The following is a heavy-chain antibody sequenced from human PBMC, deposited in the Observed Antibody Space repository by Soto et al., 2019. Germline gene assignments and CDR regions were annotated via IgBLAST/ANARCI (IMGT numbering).Heavy chain of an antibody. Sequence: EVQLLESGGGLVQPGESLRLSCAASGFSFSLNAMTWVRQAPGKGLEWVSTISGTGSTYYADSVKGRFTISRDNSKATVYLQMNNLRAEDTAVYYCAKRDGAAAAGIDYWGQGNLVTVSS. V-gene: IGHV3-23*01. CDR2: ISGTGST. D-gene: IGHD6-13*01. J-gene: IGHJ4*02. CDR1: GFSFSLNA. CDR3: AKRDGAAAAGIDY.